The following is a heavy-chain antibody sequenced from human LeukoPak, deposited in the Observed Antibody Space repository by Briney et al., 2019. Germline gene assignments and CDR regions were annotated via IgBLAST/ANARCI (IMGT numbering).Heavy chain of an antibody. D-gene: IGHD3-9*01. Sequence: GGSLRLSCAASGFTFSSYAMHWVRQVPGMGLEWVAVISYDGSNKYYADSVKGRFTISRDNSKNTLYLQMNSLRAEDAAVYYCAKDRQVRYFDWLFSPFDYWGQGTLVTVSS. CDR1: GFTFSSYA. J-gene: IGHJ4*02. CDR3: AKDRQVRYFDWLFSPFDY. CDR2: ISYDGSNK. V-gene: IGHV3-30-3*01.